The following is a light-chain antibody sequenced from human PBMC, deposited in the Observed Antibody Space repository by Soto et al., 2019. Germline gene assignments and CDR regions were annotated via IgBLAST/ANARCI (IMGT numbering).Light chain of an antibody. CDR3: HTWGTGIPV. V-gene: IGLV4-69*01. CDR2: LNSDGSH. J-gene: IGLJ2*01. CDR1: SGHSSYA. Sequence: QPVLTQSPSASASLGASVKLTCTLSSGHSSYAIAWHQQQPEKGPRYLMKLNSDGSHNKGDGIPDRFSGSSSGAERYLTISSLHSDDEADYYCHTWGTGIPVFGGGTKLTVL.